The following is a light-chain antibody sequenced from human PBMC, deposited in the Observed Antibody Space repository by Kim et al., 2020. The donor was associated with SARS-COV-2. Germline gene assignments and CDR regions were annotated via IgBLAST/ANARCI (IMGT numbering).Light chain of an antibody. CDR2: KDS. CDR1: TLPKQY. J-gene: IGLJ3*02. CDR3: QSADSSGAYKV. V-gene: IGLV3-25*03. Sequence: PGQTARITCSGDTLPKQYAYWYQQKPGQAPVLVIYKDSERPSGIPERFSGSSSGTTVTLSITGVQAEDEADYYCQSADSSGAYKVFGGGTKVTVL.